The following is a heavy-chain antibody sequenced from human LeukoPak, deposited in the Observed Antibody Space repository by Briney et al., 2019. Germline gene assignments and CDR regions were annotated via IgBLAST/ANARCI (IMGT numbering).Heavy chain of an antibody. CDR2: INTNTGNP. V-gene: IGHV7-4-1*02. J-gene: IGHJ4*02. CDR1: GYTFTSYA. CDR3: ARDPRRITMVRGVTPGDY. D-gene: IGHD3-10*01. Sequence: ASVEVSCKASGYTFTSYAMNWVRQAPGQGLEWMGWINTNTGNPTYAQGFTGRFVFSLDTSVSTAYLQISSLKAEDTAVYYCARDPRRITMVRGVTPGDYWGQGTLVTVSS.